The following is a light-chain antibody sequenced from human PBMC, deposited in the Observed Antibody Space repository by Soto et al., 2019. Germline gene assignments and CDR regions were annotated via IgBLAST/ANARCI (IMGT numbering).Light chain of an antibody. J-gene: IGLJ2*01. V-gene: IGLV2-14*01. CDR1: SSDVGGYNY. Sequence: QSALTQPASVSGSPGQSITISCTGTSSDVGGYNYVSWYQQHPGEAPKLLIYGVSDRPSGVSKRFSGSKSGNTASLTISGLQAEDEADYYCSSYTTSSTLGVLFGGGTQLTVL. CDR2: GVS. CDR3: SSYTTSSTLGVL.